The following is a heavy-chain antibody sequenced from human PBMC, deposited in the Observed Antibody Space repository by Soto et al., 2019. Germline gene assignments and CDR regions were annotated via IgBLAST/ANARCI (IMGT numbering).Heavy chain of an antibody. J-gene: IGHJ6*03. CDR1: GFTFSSYG. D-gene: IGHD2-2*01. Sequence: GGSLRLSCAASGFTFSSYGMHWVRQAPGKGLEWVAVIWYDGSNKYYADSVKGRFTISRDNSKNTLYLQMNSLIAEDTAVYYCARRGGVVVPAAIHPHYYYYMDVWGKGTTVTVSS. CDR2: IWYDGSNK. V-gene: IGHV3-33*01. CDR3: ARRGGVVVPAAIHPHYYYYMDV.